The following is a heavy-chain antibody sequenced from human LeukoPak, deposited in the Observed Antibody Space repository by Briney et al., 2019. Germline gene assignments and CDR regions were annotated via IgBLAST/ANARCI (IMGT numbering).Heavy chain of an antibody. Sequence: PSETLSLTCTVSGGFISGYYWTWIRQPPGTGLEWIGYVYNSGNTNYNPSLRSRVTISMDASKNQFSLKLNAVTAADTAVYFCARRNVLTEGEAFDFWGQGTLVTVSS. J-gene: IGHJ3*01. CDR3: ARRNVLTEGEAFDF. CDR2: VYNSGNT. V-gene: IGHV4-59*08. D-gene: IGHD3-16*01. CDR1: GGFISGYY.